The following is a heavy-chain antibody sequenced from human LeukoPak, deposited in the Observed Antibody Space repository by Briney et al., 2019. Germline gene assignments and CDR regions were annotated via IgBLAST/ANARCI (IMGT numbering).Heavy chain of an antibody. J-gene: IGHJ4*02. CDR2: FIPFFGTA. V-gene: IGHV1-69*01. D-gene: IGHD3-10*01. CDR1: GFAFSSYA. Sequence: SCAVSGFAFSSYALSWVREAPGQGLEWMGGFIPFFGTANYAQNFQGRVTITADESTTTAYIELSSLRSEDTAVDYCARASTGYYYGSGSYYSFDYWGQGTLVTVSS. CDR3: ARASTGYYYGSGSYYSFDY.